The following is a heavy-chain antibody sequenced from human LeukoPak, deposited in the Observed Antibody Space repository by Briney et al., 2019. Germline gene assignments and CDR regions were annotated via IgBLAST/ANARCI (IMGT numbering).Heavy chain of an antibody. Sequence: GGSLRLSCAASGFTFSSYAMSWVRQAPGKGLEWVSSISSSSSYIYYADSVKGRFTISRDNAKNSLYLQMNSLRAEDTAVYYCASTPRRQWLVGYYYYGMDVWGQGTTVTVSS. J-gene: IGHJ6*02. V-gene: IGHV3-21*01. CDR1: GFTFSSYA. CDR3: ASTPRRQWLVGYYYYGMDV. CDR2: ISSSSSYI. D-gene: IGHD6-19*01.